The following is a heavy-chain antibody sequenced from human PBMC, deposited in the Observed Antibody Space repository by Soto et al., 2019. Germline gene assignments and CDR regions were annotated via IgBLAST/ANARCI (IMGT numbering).Heavy chain of an antibody. V-gene: IGHV3-48*02. CDR2: ITGSSATI. D-gene: IGHD2-8*01. J-gene: IGHJ5*02. Sequence: EVQLVESGGGLVQPGESLRLSCAASGFTFSGYSMNWVRQAPGKGLEWVSYITGSSATIYYADSVKGRFTISRDNAKNSLYLQMNSPRDEDTAVYYCARDNGMAGSFDPWGQGTLVTVSS. CDR1: GFTFSGYS. CDR3: ARDNGMAGSFDP.